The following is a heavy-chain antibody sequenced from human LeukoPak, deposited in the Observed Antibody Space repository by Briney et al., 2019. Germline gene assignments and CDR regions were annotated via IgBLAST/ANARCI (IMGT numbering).Heavy chain of an antibody. D-gene: IGHD2-2*02. Sequence: GGSLGLSCAASGFTFSSYSMNWVRQAPGKGLEWVSSISSSSSYIYYADSVKGRFTISRDNAKNSLYLQMNSLRAEDTAVYYCARDQPYCSSTSCYTNYYYYYYMDVWGKGTTVTVSS. CDR1: GFTFSSYS. V-gene: IGHV3-21*01. J-gene: IGHJ6*03. CDR2: ISSSSSYI. CDR3: ARDQPYCSSTSCYTNYYYYYYMDV.